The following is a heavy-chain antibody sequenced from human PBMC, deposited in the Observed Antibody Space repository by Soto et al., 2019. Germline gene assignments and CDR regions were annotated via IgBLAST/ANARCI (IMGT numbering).Heavy chain of an antibody. V-gene: IGHV4-39*01. CDR1: GGSISSSIYY. J-gene: IGHJ4*02. D-gene: IGHD3-9*01. Sequence: SETLSLTCTVSGGSISSSIYYWGWIRQPPGKGLEWIGSIYYSGSTYYNPSLQGRVTMTTDTSTSTAYMELRSLRSDDTAVYYCARNEYDILTGYRALFDYWGQGTLVTVSS. CDR3: ARNEYDILTGYRALFDY. CDR2: IYYSGST.